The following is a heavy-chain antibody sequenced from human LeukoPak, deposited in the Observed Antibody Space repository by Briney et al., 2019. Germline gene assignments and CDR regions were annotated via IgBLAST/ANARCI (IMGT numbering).Heavy chain of an antibody. CDR2: INPNSGGT. V-gene: IGHV1-2*06. D-gene: IGHD2-2*01. CDR3: ARVRDCSSTSCYGADYYYYYYMDV. J-gene: IGHJ6*03. Sequence: ASVKLSCKASGYTFTGYYMHWVRQAPGQGLEWMGRINPNSGGTNYAQKFQGRVTMTRDTSISTAYMELSRLRSDDTAVYYCARVRDCSSTSCYGADYYYYYYMDVWGKGTTVTVSS. CDR1: GYTFTGYY.